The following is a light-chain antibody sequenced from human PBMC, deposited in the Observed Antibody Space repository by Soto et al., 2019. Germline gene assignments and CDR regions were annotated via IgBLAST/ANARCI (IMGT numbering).Light chain of an antibody. CDR2: DVR. V-gene: IGLV2-14*01. CDR1: SSDIGSYNY. J-gene: IGLJ1*01. Sequence: QSALTQPASVSGSPGLSITISCTGISSDIGSYNYVSWYQQHPGKAPKLMIYDVRNRPSGVSNRFSGSKSGNTASLTISGLQAEDEADYYCSSYTSSSAVYVFGTGNKVTVL. CDR3: SSYTSSSAVYV.